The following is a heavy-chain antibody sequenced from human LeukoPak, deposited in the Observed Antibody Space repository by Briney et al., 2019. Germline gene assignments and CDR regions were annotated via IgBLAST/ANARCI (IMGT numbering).Heavy chain of an antibody. CDR1: GGSISSSSYY. CDR3: ARSKTGTIYYFDY. D-gene: IGHD1-7*01. CDR2: IYYSGST. Sequence: SETLSLTCTVSGGSISSSSYYWGWIRQPPGKGLEWIGSIYYSGSTYYNPSLKSRVTISVDTSKNQFSLKLSSVTAADTAVYYCARSKTGTIYYFDYWGQGTLVIVSS. V-gene: IGHV4-39*01. J-gene: IGHJ4*02.